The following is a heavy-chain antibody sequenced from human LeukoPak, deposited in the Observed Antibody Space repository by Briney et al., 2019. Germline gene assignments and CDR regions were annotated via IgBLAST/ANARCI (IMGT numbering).Heavy chain of an antibody. V-gene: IGHV1-69*13. CDR3: ARSQGYSYGSSY. D-gene: IGHD5-18*01. Sequence: SVKVSCKAPGGSFGRYAVSWVRQAPGQGLEWMGGIVPILGTANYAQKFQGRVTITADGSTGTAYMELTSLRSADTAVYYCARSQGYSYGSSYWGQGTLVTVSS. J-gene: IGHJ4*02. CDR1: GGSFGRYA. CDR2: IVPILGTA.